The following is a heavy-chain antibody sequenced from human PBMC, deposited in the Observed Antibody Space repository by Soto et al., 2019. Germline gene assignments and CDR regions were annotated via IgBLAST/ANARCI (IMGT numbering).Heavy chain of an antibody. CDR2: MNPNSGNT. J-gene: IGHJ4*02. CDR1: GYTFTSXX. D-gene: IGHD1-26*01. Sequence: ASVXVSXXASGYTFTSXXIXXXRQATGQGLEWMGWMNPNSGNTGYAQKFQGRVTMTRNTSISTAYMELSSLRSEDTAVYYCARDKVGAIDYWGQGTLVTVSS. V-gene: IGHV1-8*01. CDR3: ARDKVGAIDY.